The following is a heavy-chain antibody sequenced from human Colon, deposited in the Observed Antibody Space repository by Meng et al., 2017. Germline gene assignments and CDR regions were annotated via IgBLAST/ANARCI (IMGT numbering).Heavy chain of an antibody. D-gene: IGHD2-15*01. CDR3: ARGYCSGVCQGFGN. Sequence: DVRLVETGGGCIQPGGSRRLPWAASGFSVSSDYMAWVRQAPGKGLDWVSIIFADGATYYADSVKGRFAISRDNSKNTLYLQMNSLRAEDTAVYYCARGYCSGVCQGFGNWGQGALVTVSS. CDR1: GFSVSSDY. CDR2: IFADGAT. J-gene: IGHJ5*02. V-gene: IGHV3-53*02.